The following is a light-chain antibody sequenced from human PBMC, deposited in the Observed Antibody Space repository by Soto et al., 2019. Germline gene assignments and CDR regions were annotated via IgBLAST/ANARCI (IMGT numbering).Light chain of an antibody. Sequence: DIVLAQSPDSLAVSLGQRATIHGKSSQTMFYTSSANTYLAWYQQRPGQPPKLLIYWSSDRESGVPNRFSGRGSVTHFNLNIRGLQDDDVALYCCQPSYATAFTFGHRTSLDIQ. CDR3: QPSYATAFT. V-gene: IGKV4-1*01. J-gene: IGKJ3*01. CDR2: WSS. CDR1: QTMFYTSSANTY.